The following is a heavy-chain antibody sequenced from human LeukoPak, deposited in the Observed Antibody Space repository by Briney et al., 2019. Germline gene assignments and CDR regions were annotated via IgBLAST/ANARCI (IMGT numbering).Heavy chain of an antibody. CDR3: ARSPDGSGLFHY. J-gene: IGHJ4*02. CDR1: GFTLSTSG. Sequence: GGSLRLSCAASGFTLSTSGMQWVRQAPGKGLEWVSYISSSRTTIHYADSVKGRFTISRDNAKNSLYLQMNSLRDDDTAVYYCARSPDGSGLFHYWGQGTLVTVSS. V-gene: IGHV3-48*02. CDR2: ISSSRTTI. D-gene: IGHD3-10*01.